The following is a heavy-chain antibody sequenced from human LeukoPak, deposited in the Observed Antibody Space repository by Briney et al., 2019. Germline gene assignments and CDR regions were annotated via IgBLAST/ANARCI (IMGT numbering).Heavy chain of an antibody. CDR3: ARADRLHGGPYLIGP. D-gene: IGHD2-21*01. CDR2: INLDNGDI. V-gene: IGHV1-2*02. CDR1: GFSFTDYY. J-gene: IGHJ5*02. Sequence: ASVKLSCKTSGFSFTDYYMHWARQAPGQGLEWMGWINLDNGDIKSAQNFQGKFVMTRDTSITTVYMEVPRLTSDDTTIYYCARADRLHGGPYLIGPWGQGTLVTVSS.